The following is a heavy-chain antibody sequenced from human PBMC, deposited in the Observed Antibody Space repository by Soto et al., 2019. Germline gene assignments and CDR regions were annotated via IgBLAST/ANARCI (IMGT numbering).Heavy chain of an antibody. CDR1: GGTFSSYA. CDR2: IIPIFGTA. V-gene: IGHV1-69*01. J-gene: IGHJ4*02. CDR3: ARGRWYYDSSGYPIDY. Sequence: QVQLVQSGAEVKKPGSSVKVSCKASGGTFSSYAISWVRQAPGQGLEWMAGIIPIFGTANYAQKFQGRITITADESTSTAYMELSSLRSEDTAVYYCARGRWYYDSSGYPIDYWGQGTLVTVSS. D-gene: IGHD3-22*01.